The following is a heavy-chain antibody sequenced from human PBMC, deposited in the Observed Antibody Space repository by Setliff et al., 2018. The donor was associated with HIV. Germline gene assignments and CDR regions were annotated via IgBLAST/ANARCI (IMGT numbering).Heavy chain of an antibody. CDR3: AKRPGYGYPFHI. CDR2: IYYDGNT. V-gene: IGHV4-34*01. CDR1: GGSFSGYY. D-gene: IGHD5-18*01. J-gene: IGHJ3*02. Sequence: SETLSLTCAVYGGSFSGYYWSWIRQPPGKGLEWIGSIYYDGNTFYDPSLKSRVTISIDMSKNQFSLKLTSVAAADTAVYYCAKRPGYGYPFHIWGQGTMVTVSS.